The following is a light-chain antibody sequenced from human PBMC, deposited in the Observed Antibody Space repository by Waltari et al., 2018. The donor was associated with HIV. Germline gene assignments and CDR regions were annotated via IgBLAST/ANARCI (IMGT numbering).Light chain of an antibody. V-gene: IGLV1-51*01. CDR2: DNT. CDR3: GTWDSSLSAVV. Sequence: QSVLTQPPSVYAAPGQKVTISCSGSSSNIGNNYVSWYQQLPGTAPKLLIYDNTTRPAGIPDRFSGSKFGTSATLGITGLQTGDEADYYCGTWDSSLSAVVFGGGTKLTVL. CDR1: SSNIGNNY. J-gene: IGLJ2*01.